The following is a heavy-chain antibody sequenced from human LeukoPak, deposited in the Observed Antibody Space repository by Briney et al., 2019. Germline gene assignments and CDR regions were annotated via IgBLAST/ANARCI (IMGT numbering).Heavy chain of an antibody. J-gene: IGHJ4*02. V-gene: IGHV1-18*01. Sequence: ASVKVSCKASGYTFTSYGISWVRQAPGQGLEWMGWITIYDGKTLYAQKFQGRVTMTTDTSTSTAYMELRSLRSDDTAVYYCARGVRENRSWYTVHFDYWGQGTLVTVSS. D-gene: IGHD2-2*02. CDR2: ITIYDGKT. CDR3: ARGVRENRSWYTVHFDY. CDR1: GYTFTSYG.